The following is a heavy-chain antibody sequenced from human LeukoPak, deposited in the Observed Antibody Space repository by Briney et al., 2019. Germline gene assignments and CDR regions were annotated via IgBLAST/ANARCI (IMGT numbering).Heavy chain of an antibody. CDR3: ARGGYYDSSGYSY. D-gene: IGHD3-22*01. J-gene: IGHJ4*02. Sequence: SETLSLTCTVSGGSISSYYWSWIRQPPGKGLEWIGYIYYSGSTNYNPSLKSRVTISVDTSKNQFSLKLSSVTAADTAVYYCARGGYYDSSGYSYWGQGTLVTVSS. V-gene: IGHV4-59*01. CDR2: IYYSGST. CDR1: GGSISSYY.